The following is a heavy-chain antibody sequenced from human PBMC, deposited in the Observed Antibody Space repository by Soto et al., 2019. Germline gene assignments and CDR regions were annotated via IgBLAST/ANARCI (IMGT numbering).Heavy chain of an antibody. D-gene: IGHD6-13*01. J-gene: IGHJ4*02. CDR1: GGSISSYY. Sequence: QVQLQESGPGLVKPSETLSLTCTVSGGSISSYYWSWIRQPAGKGLEWIGRIYTSGSTNYNPSLTRRVTMSVDTSKNQFSRKRGYVTAADTAVYYGAGEGGYIDDYWGQGTLVTVSS. V-gene: IGHV4-4*07. CDR2: IYTSGST. CDR3: AGEGGYIDDY.